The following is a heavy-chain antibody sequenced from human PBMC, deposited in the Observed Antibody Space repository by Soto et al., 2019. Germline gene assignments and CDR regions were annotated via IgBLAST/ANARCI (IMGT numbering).Heavy chain of an antibody. V-gene: IGHV4-34*01. CDR1: GGSLSGYY. CDR2: INHSGST. D-gene: IGHD3-10*01. J-gene: IGHJ6*02. Sequence: SETLSITCAVYGGSLSGYYWSWIRQPPGKGLEWIGEINHSGSTNYNPSLKRGVTISVDTSKNQFSLKLSSVTAADTAVYYCARGRSRGGKFYYYYDGMDVWGRGTTVTVSS. CDR3: ARGRSRGGKFYYYYDGMDV.